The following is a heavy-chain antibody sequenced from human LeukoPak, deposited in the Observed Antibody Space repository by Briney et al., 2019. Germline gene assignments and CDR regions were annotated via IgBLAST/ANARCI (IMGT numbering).Heavy chain of an antibody. CDR2: MGASSGTT. J-gene: IGHJ4*02. Sequence: GGSLRLSCAASGFTFSSYSMNWVRQAPGKGLEWVSAMGASSGTTYYADSVKGRFTISRDNSRNTLYLQMNSLRAEDTAVYYCARGTRRILYSSSPGDYWGQGTLVTVSS. V-gene: IGHV3-23*01. D-gene: IGHD6-6*01. CDR3: ARGTRRILYSSSPGDY. CDR1: GFTFSSYS.